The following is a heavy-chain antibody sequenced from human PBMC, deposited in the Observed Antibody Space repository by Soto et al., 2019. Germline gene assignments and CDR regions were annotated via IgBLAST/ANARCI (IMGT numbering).Heavy chain of an antibody. V-gene: IGHV4-30-4*01. CDR2: IYYSGST. D-gene: IGHD3-16*02. CDR3: ARETIRVWGSYRYTGIDY. J-gene: IGHJ4*02. Sequence: QVQLQESGPGLVKPSQTLSLTCTFSGGSISSGDYYWSWIRQPPGKGLEWIGYIYYSGSTYYNPSLKSRVTISVDTSKNQFSLKLSSVTAADTAVYYCARETIRVWGSYRYTGIDYWGQGTLVTVSS. CDR1: GGSISSGDYY.